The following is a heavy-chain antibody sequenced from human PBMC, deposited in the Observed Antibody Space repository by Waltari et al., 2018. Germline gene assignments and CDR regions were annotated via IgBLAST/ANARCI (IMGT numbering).Heavy chain of an antibody. Sequence: QVQLVQSGAEVKKPGSSVKVSCKASGGTFSSYAISWVRQAPGQGLEWMGGIIPIFGTANYEQKGQGRVTSTADEATSTAYMELSSLRSEDTAVYYCARDMGYYDSSGYYPYYFDYWGQGTLVTVSS. CDR1: GGTFSSYA. V-gene: IGHV1-69*01. CDR3: ARDMGYYDSSGYYPYYFDY. J-gene: IGHJ4*02. CDR2: IIPIFGTA. D-gene: IGHD3-22*01.